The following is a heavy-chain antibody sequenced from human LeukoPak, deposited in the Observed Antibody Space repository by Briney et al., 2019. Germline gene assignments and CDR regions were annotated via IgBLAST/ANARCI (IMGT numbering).Heavy chain of an antibody. CDR2: IYTSGST. CDR1: GGSINSYY. J-gene: IGHJ5*02. V-gene: IGHV4-4*07. D-gene: IGHD6-6*01. Sequence: SETLSLTCTVSGGSINSYYWSWIRQPAGKGLEWIGRIYTSGSTNYNPSLKSRVTMSVDTSKNQFSLKLSSVTAADTAVYYCARGCIAARLREGWFDPWGQGTLVTVSS. CDR3: ARGCIAARLREGWFDP.